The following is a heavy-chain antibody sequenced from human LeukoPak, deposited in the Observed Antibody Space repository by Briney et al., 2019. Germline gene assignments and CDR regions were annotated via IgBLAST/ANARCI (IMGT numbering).Heavy chain of an antibody. D-gene: IGHD3-16*01. J-gene: IGHJ5*02. CDR2: MNPNSGNT. Sequence: ASVKVSCKASGYTFTSYDINWVRQATGQGLEWMGWMNPNSGNTGYAQKFQGRVTITRNTSISTAYMELSSLRSEDTAVYYCARSGASRGSNWFDPWGQGTLVTVSS. CDR3: ARSGASRGSNWFDP. V-gene: IGHV1-8*03. CDR1: GYTFTSYD.